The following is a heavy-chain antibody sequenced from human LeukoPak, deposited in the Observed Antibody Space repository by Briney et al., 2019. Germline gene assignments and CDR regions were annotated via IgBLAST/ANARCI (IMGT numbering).Heavy chain of an antibody. D-gene: IGHD6-6*01. V-gene: IGHV1-24*01. J-gene: IGHJ5*02. CDR1: GYTFTSYY. CDR2: FDPEDGET. Sequence: EASVKVSCKASGYTFTSYYMHWVRQAPGKGLEWMGGFDPEDGETIYAQKFQGRVTMTEDTSTDTAYMELSSLRSEDTAVYYCATHLSSGVTKVDNWFDPWGQGTLVTVSS. CDR3: ATHLSSGVTKVDNWFDP.